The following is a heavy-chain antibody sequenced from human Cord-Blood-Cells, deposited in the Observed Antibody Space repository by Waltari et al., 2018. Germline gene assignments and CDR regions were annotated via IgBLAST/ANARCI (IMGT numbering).Heavy chain of an antibody. D-gene: IGHD5-12*01. J-gene: IGHJ3*02. Sequence: QVQLVQSGAEVKRPGASVKVSCKASGYTFTSYDINWVRQATGQGLEWMGWRNPNSGNTGYAQKFQGRVTMTRNTSISTAYMELSSLRSEDTAVYYCARVGRYSGYDFAFDIWGQGTMVTVSS. CDR3: ARVGRYSGYDFAFDI. V-gene: IGHV1-8*01. CDR2: RNPNSGNT. CDR1: GYTFTSYD.